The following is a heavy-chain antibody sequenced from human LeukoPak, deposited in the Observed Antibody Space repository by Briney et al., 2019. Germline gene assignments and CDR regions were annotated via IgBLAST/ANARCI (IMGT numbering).Heavy chain of an antibody. CDR3: ARGDLVTRRFDY. J-gene: IGHJ4*02. Sequence: SQTLSLTCTVSGGSISSGSYYWSWIRQPAGKGLEWIGRIYTSGSTNYNPSLKSRVTMSVDTSKNQFSLKLSSVTAADTAVYYCARGDLVTRRFDYWGQGTLVTVSS. V-gene: IGHV4-61*02. CDR1: GGSISSGSYY. CDR2: IYTSGST. D-gene: IGHD4-23*01.